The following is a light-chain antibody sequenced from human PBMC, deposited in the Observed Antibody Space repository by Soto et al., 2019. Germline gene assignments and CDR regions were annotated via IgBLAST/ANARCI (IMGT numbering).Light chain of an antibody. Sequence: DVQMTQSPSSLSASVGDRATITCRASQSISTLLSWYQQKPGKAPKLLMYGVSTLQSGVPPRFSGSGSGTDFTLTISSLQPEDSAIYFCQQTYSTPWTFGQGTKVEIK. V-gene: IGKV1-39*01. CDR2: GVS. CDR1: QSISTL. J-gene: IGKJ1*01. CDR3: QQTYSTPWT.